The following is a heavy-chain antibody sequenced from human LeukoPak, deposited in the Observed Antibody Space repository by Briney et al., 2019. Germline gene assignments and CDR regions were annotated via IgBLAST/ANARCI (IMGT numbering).Heavy chain of an antibody. CDR2: INPNSGDT. J-gene: IGHJ3*02. CDR3: ARDMGTGRAFDI. V-gene: IGHV1-2*02. Sequence: ASVKVSCKASGYTFTGYYMHWVRQAPGQGLEWMGWINPNSGDTKYAQNFQGRVTVTRDTSISTAYMELSRLISDDTAVYYCARDMGTGRAFDIWGQGTMVTVSS. CDR1: GYTFTGYY. D-gene: IGHD1-1*01.